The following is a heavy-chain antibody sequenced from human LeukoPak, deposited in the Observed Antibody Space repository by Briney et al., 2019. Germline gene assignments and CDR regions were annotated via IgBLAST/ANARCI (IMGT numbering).Heavy chain of an antibody. J-gene: IGHJ6*02. D-gene: IGHD1-26*01. CDR2: INHSGST. V-gene: IGHV4-34*01. CDR3: ARGVSYGGSMDV. Sequence: SETLSLTCAVYGGSFSGYYWSWIRQPPGKGLEWIGEINHSGSTNYNPSLKSRVTISVDTSKNQFSLKLSSVTAADTAVYYCARGVSYGGSMDVWGQGTTVTVSS. CDR1: GGSFSGYY.